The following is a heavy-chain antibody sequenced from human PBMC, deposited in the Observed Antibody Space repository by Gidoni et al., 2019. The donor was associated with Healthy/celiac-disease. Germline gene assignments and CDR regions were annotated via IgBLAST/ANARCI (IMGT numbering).Heavy chain of an antibody. CDR1: GDRVSRHSPA. Sequence: QVQLQQSGPGLVKPSQTLSLTCAISGDRVSRHSPAWNWIRQSPSRGLEWLGRTYYRSKWYNDYAVSVKIRITINPDTSKNQFSLQLNSVTPDDTAVYYCARGLGDSSGYYWYFDLWGRGTLVTVSS. J-gene: IGHJ2*01. V-gene: IGHV6-1*01. CDR2: TYYRSKWYN. CDR3: ARGLGDSSGYYWYFDL. D-gene: IGHD3-22*01.